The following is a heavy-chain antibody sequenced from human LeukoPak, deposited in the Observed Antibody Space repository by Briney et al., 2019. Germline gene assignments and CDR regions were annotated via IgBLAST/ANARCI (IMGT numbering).Heavy chain of an antibody. Sequence: SETLSLTCTVSGGSISSYYWSWIRQPPGKGLEWIGYIYYSGSTNYNPSLKSRVTISVDTSKNQFSLKLSSVTAADTAVYYCAGQSSPYYFDYWGQGTLVTVSS. CDR2: IYYSGST. CDR1: GGSISSYY. D-gene: IGHD2-15*01. J-gene: IGHJ4*02. V-gene: IGHV4-59*08. CDR3: AGQSSPYYFDY.